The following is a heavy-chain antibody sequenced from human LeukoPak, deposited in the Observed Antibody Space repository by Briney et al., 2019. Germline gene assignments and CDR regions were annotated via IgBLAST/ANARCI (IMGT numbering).Heavy chain of an antibody. CDR3: ARARFLEWLCDY. CDR1: GGTFSSYA. CDR2: IIPIFGTA. Sequence: GASVKVSCKASGGTFSSYAISWVRQAPGQGLEWMGGIIPIFGTANYAQKLQGRVTMTTDTSTSTAYMELRSLRSDDTAVYYCARARFLEWLCDYWGQGTLVTVSS. J-gene: IGHJ4*02. V-gene: IGHV1-69*05. D-gene: IGHD3-3*01.